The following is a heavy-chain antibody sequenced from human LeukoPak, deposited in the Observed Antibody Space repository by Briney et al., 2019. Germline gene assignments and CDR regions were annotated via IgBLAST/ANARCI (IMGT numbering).Heavy chain of an antibody. Sequence: GASVKVSCKASGYTFTSYGITWVRQAPGQGLEWMGWISAYNAYTYYAQKLQGRVTMTTDTSTSTAYVELRSLRSDDTAVYYCARDVLHRIHYDSSAYYPGSSYWGQGTLVTVSS. D-gene: IGHD3-22*01. J-gene: IGHJ4*02. CDR3: ARDVLHRIHYDSSAYYPGSSY. CDR2: ISAYNAYT. CDR1: GYTFTSYG. V-gene: IGHV1-18*01.